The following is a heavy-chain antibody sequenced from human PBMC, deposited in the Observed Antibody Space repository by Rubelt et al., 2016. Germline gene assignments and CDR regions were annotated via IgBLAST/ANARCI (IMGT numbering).Heavy chain of an antibody. CDR1: GFTFIDHG. CDR2: INSDGSST. Sequence: EVQLVESGGGVVRPGGSLRLSCAASGFTFIDHGMSWVRQAPGKGLVWVSRINSDGSSTSYADSEKGRFTISRDNSKNTLYLQMNSLRGEDTAVYYCARDRNTGNEFFYYGMDVWGQGTTVTVSS. V-gene: IGHV3-74*01. D-gene: IGHD3-3*01. CDR3: ARDRNTGNEFFYYGMDV. J-gene: IGHJ6*02.